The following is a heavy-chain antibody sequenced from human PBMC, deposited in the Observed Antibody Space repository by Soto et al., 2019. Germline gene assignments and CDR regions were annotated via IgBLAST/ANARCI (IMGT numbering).Heavy chain of an antibody. CDR3: ARDAPWSAP. D-gene: IGHD2-15*01. Sequence: SETLSLTRTVSGGSISSSCYYWGWNRQTPGKGLEWIGRIYYSGSTCYNPALKSRVTISVDKSKNQFSLRLSLGTAAGTGVCYGARDAPWSAPGAQGTLAPVS. V-gene: IGHV4-39*07. CDR1: GGSISSSCYY. CDR2: IYYSGST. J-gene: IGHJ5*02.